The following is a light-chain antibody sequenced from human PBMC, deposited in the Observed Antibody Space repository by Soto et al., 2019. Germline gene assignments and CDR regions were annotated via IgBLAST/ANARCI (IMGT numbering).Light chain of an antibody. V-gene: IGKV1-5*03. J-gene: IGKJ4*01. Sequence: EIKMNQSPSTLSGTVGDRVTITCRASQTISSWLAWYQQKPGKAPKLLIYKASTLKSGVPSRFSGSGSGTDFTLTISRLEPEDFAVYYCQQFSSYPLTFGGGTKVDI. CDR2: KAS. CDR1: QTISSW. CDR3: QQFSSYPLT.